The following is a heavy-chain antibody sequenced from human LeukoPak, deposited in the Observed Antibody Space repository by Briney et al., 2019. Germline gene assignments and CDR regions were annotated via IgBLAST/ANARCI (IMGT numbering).Heavy chain of an antibody. CDR3: AKAHCSPTSCSRIDY. V-gene: IGHV3-23*01. CDR2: ISGSGGNT. D-gene: IGHD2-2*01. CDR1: GFTFSTCA. Sequence: GGSLRLSCAASGFTFSTCAMGWVRQAPGKGLGWVSAISGSGGNTFYADSVKGRFTISRDNSNNTVYLQMSGLRAEDTAFYCAKAHCSPTSCSRIDYWGQGTLVTVSS. J-gene: IGHJ4*02.